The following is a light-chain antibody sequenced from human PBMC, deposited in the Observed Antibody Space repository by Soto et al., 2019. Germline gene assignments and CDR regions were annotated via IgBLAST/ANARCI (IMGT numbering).Light chain of an antibody. CDR3: SSYTSISTLVV. CDR2: DVS. Sequence: QSALTQPASVSGSPGQSITISCTGTSSDVGGYNYVSWYQQHPGKAPKLMIYDVSNRPSGVSNRFSASKSGNTASLTISGLHAEDEAYYYGSSYTSISTLVVFGGGTKLTVL. J-gene: IGLJ2*01. V-gene: IGLV2-14*01. CDR1: SSDVGGYNY.